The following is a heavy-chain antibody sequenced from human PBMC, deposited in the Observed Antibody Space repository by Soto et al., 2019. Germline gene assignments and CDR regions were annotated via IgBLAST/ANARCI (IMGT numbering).Heavy chain of an antibody. CDR1: GGSISSGGYS. D-gene: IGHD3-16*01. V-gene: IGHV4-30-2*01. CDR3: ARELQNYDFDY. J-gene: IGHJ4*02. CDR2: ISHSGST. Sequence: PSETLSLTCAVSGGSISSGGYSWSWIRQPPGKGLEWIGYISHSGSTYYNPSLKSRVTISVDRSKNQFSLKLSSVTAADTAVYYCARELQNYDFDYWGQGTLVTVSS.